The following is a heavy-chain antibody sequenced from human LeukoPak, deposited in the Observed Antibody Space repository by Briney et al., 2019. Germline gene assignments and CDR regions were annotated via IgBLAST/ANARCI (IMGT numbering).Heavy chain of an antibody. D-gene: IGHD1-26*01. V-gene: IGHV4-4*02. Sequence: PSETLSLTCAVSGGSISSSNWWSWVRQPPGKGLEWIGEIYHSGSTNYNPSLKSRVTISVDKSKNQFSLKLSSVTAADTAVYYCARDRGAVGATHYYGMDVWGQGTTVTVSS. CDR3: ARDRGAVGATHYYGMDV. J-gene: IGHJ6*02. CDR1: GGSISSSNW. CDR2: IYHSGST.